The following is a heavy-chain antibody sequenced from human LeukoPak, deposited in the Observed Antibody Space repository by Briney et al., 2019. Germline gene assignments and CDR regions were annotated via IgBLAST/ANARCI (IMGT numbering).Heavy chain of an antibody. J-gene: IGHJ4*02. D-gene: IGHD3/OR15-3a*01. CDR1: GFTFSSYS. CDR3: AGTGFHFDY. CDR2: ISSSGSTI. V-gene: IGHV3-21*04. Sequence: GGSLRLSCAASGFTFSSYSMNWVRQAPGKGLEWVSSISSSGSTIYYADSVKGRFTISRDNAKNSLYLQMNSLRAEDTAVYYCAGTGFHFDYWGQGTLVTVSS.